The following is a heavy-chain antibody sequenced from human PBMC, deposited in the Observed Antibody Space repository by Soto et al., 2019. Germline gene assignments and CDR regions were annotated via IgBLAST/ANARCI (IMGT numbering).Heavy chain of an antibody. V-gene: IGHV3-33*01. D-gene: IGHD5-18*01. J-gene: IGHJ4*02. CDR2: IWYDGSNK. Sequence: QVQLVESGGGVVQPGRSLRLSCAASGFTFSSYGMHWVRQAPGKGLEWVAVIWYDGSNKYYADSVKGRFTISRDNSKNTLYLQMNSLRAEVTAVYYSAREEVTWIQLWCLDYWGQGTLVTVSS. CDR3: AREEVTWIQLWCLDY. CDR1: GFTFSSYG.